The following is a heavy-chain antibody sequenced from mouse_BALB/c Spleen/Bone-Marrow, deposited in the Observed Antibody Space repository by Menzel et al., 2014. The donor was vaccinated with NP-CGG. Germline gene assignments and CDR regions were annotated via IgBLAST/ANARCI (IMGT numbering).Heavy chain of an antibody. D-gene: IGHD1-1*01. CDR2: IYPGDDDT. CDR3: AGSTPLAY. Sequence: VKLQESGAELVRPGSSVKISCKASGYAFSRSWMNWVKQRPGQGLEWIGQIYPGDDDTNYSGKFKGRATLTADKSSCTAYMQLSSLTSEDSAVYFCAGSTPLAYWGQGTLVTVSA. J-gene: IGHJ3*01. V-gene: IGHV1-80*01. CDR1: GYAFSRSW.